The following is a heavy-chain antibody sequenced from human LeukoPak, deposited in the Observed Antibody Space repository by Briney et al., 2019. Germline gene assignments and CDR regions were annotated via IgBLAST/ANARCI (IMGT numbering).Heavy chain of an antibody. D-gene: IGHD2-15*01. CDR3: AREGVRRGSNIVVVVAARPGAFDI. V-gene: IGHV1-69*05. J-gene: IGHJ3*02. Sequence: SVKVSCKASGGTFSSYAISWVRQAPGQGLEWMGRIIPIFGTANYAQKFQGRVAITTDESTSTAYMELSSLRSEDTAVYYCAREGVRRGSNIVVVVAARPGAFDIWGQGTMVTVSS. CDR2: IIPIFGTA. CDR1: GGTFSSYA.